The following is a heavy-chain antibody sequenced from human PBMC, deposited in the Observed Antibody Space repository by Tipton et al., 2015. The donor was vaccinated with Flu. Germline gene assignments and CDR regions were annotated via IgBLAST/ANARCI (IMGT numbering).Heavy chain of an antibody. CDR2: VGTKPNTDAT. D-gene: IGHD6-19*01. Sequence: SLRLSCPASGFTFSGSALHWVRQAPGKGLEWVGRVGTKPNTDATAYAASVKGRFTISRDDLKNTASLQMNSLKTEDTAVYYCTRVAVAGDYFDYWGQGTLVTVSS. CDR1: GFTFSGSA. J-gene: IGHJ4*02. CDR3: TRVAVAGDYFDY. V-gene: IGHV3-73*01.